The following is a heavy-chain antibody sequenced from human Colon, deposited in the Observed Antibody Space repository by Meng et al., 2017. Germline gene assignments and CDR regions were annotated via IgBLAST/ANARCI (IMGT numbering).Heavy chain of an antibody. CDR2: ISGDSSNL. CDR3: ARGSFYQDSGDFRRYFDS. Sequence: ASVKVSCKASGYTFTNQAIHWVRQAPGQRLEWIGWISGDSSNLRYSQNFLGKVTLTRDTAASTAYMELNSLRSEDTAVYYCARGSFYQDSGDFRRYFDSWGQGTLVTVSS. CDR1: GYTFTNQA. J-gene: IGHJ4*02. D-gene: IGHD2-21*01. V-gene: IGHV1-3*01.